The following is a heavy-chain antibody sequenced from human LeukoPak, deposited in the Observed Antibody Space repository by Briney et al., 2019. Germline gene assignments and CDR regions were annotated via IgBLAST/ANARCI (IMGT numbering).Heavy chain of an antibody. Sequence: SETLSLTCTVSGSSICGCDFDWRWIRQSPGQGLEWIGYIYYSGDTYYNPSLKSRVAISVDTSKNQFSLKLRSVTAADTAVYYCAELFGETEAFLIWGQGTLVTVSS. J-gene: IGHJ3*02. V-gene: IGHV4-30-4*01. CDR3: AELFGETEAFLI. D-gene: IGHD3-3*01. CDR1: GSSICGCDFD. CDR2: IYYSGDT.